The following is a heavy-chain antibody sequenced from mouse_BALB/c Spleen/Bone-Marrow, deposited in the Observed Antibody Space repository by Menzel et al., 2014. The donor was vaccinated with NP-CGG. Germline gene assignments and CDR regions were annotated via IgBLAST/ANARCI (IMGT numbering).Heavy chain of an antibody. Sequence: QVQLKQSGAEPAKPGASVKMSCKASGYTSTSYWMHWVKQRPGQGLEWIGYINPSTGYTEYNQKFKDKATLTADKSSSTAYMQLSSLTSEDSAVYYCARDWYFDVWGAGTTVTVSS. CDR2: INPSTGYT. V-gene: IGHV1-7*01. J-gene: IGHJ1*01. CDR1: GYTSTSYW. CDR3: ARDWYFDV.